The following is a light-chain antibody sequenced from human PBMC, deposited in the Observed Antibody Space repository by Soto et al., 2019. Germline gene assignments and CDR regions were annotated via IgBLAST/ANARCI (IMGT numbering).Light chain of an antibody. J-gene: IGLJ2*01. V-gene: IGLV3-9*01. CDR1: NVGRRN. CDR2: TDS. Sequence: SYELTQPLSVSVALGQTARITCGGNNVGRRNVHWYQQKPGQAPVLVIYTDSSRPSGIPERFSGSNSGNTATLTISGAQAGDEADYYCQVWDINTHVVLGGGTKVTVL. CDR3: QVWDINTHVV.